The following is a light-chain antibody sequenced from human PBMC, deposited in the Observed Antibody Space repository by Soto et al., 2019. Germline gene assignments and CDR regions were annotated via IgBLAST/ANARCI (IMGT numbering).Light chain of an antibody. Sequence: QAVVTQPPSASGTPGQRVAISCSGGSSDIGSNPVNWYLHLPGAAPKLLIYRDNQRPSGVPDRFSGSKSGTSASLTISGLPSEDEADYFCSAWDDSIYGPVFGGGTKVTVL. V-gene: IGLV1-44*01. J-gene: IGLJ2*01. CDR2: RDN. CDR1: SSDIGSNP. CDR3: SAWDDSIYGPV.